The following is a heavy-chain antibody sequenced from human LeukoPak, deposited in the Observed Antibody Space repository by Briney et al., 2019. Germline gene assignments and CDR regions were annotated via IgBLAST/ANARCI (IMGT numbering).Heavy chain of an antibody. CDR1: GFTFSSYW. Sequence: GGSLRLSCAASGFTFSSYWMNWARQAPGKGLEWVASINHNGNVNYYVDSVKGRFTISRDNAKNSQYLQMSNLRAEDTAVYFWARGGGLDVWGQGATVTVSS. CDR2: INHNGNVN. V-gene: IGHV3-7*03. CDR3: ARGGGLDV. D-gene: IGHD3-16*01. J-gene: IGHJ6*02.